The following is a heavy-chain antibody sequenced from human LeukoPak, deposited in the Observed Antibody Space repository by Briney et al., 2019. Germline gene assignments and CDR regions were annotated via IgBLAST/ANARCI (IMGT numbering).Heavy chain of an antibody. CDR1: GYTFTGYY. D-gene: IGHD3-22*01. J-gene: IGHJ4*01. CDR2: INPNSGGT. V-gene: IGHV1-2*02. Sequence: GASVKVSCKASGYTFTGYYMHWVRQAPGQGLEWMGWINPNSGGTNYAQKFQGRVTMTRDTSISTAYMELSRLRSDDTAVYYCARVRTHYDSSGYPFYWGQEPWSPSPQ. CDR3: ARVRTHYDSSGYPFY.